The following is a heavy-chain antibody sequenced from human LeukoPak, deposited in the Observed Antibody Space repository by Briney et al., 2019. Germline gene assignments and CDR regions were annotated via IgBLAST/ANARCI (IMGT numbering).Heavy chain of an antibody. D-gene: IGHD3-16*01. J-gene: IGHJ4*02. CDR3: ARRGGAADFDY. Sequence: GESLKISCKGSGYTFTSFWIAWVRQLPGKGLEYMGIIYPTDSTTTYSPSFQGQVTMSVDKSINTAYLQWSSLNASDTAMYYCARRGGAADFDYWGQGTLVTVSS. CDR2: IYPTDSTT. V-gene: IGHV5-51*01. CDR1: GYTFTSFW.